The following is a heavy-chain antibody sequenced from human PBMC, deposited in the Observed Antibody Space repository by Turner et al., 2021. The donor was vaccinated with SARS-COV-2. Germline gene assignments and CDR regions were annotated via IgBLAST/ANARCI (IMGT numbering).Heavy chain of an antibody. Sequence: EVQLVVSGGGFVQPGGSLRLSCAASEFTVSSNYMSWVRQAPGKGMEWVSVIYSGGSPYYADSVKGRFTISRDNSKNTLYLQMNSLRAEDTAVYYCARQLWLRGGFDYWGQGTLVTVSS. CDR2: IYSGGSP. CDR1: EFTVSSNY. V-gene: IGHV3-66*04. J-gene: IGHJ4*02. CDR3: ARQLWLRGGFDY. D-gene: IGHD5-18*01.